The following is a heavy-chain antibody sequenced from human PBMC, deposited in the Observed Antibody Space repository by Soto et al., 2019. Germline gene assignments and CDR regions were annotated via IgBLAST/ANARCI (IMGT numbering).Heavy chain of an antibody. CDR2: ISYDGSNK. Sequence: VQLVESGGGVVQPGRSLRLSCAASGFTFSSYAMHWVRQAPGKGLEWVAVISYDGSNKYYADSVKGRFTISRDNSKNTLYLQMNSLRAEDTAVYYCARGPYDSSGYPALALGYWGQGTLVTVSS. CDR1: GFTFSSYA. J-gene: IGHJ4*02. CDR3: ARGPYDSSGYPALALGY. V-gene: IGHV3-30-3*01. D-gene: IGHD3-22*01.